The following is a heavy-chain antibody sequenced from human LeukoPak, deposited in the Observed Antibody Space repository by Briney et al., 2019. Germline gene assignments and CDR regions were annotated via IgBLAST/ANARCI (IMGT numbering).Heavy chain of an antibody. Sequence: GASVKVSCKASGGTFSSYAISWVRQAPGQGLEWMGGIIPIFGTANYAQKFQGRVTITADKSTSTAYMELSSLRSEDTAVYYCARWSVFPPMGGDWGQGTLVTVSS. D-gene: IGHD1-26*01. CDR2: IIPIFGTA. CDR1: GGTFSSYA. CDR3: ARWSVFPPMGGD. V-gene: IGHV1-69*06. J-gene: IGHJ4*02.